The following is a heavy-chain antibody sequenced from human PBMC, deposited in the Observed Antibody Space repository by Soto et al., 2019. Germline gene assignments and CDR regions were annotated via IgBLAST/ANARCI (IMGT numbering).Heavy chain of an antibody. CDR3: ARVGGSGYLDL. J-gene: IGHJ2*01. V-gene: IGHV4-30-2*01. Sequence: QLQLQESGSGLVKPSQTLSLTCAVSGGSISSGGYSWSWIRQPPGKGLEWIGYIYHSGSTYYNPSLKSRVAISIDRSKNQCSLKLSSVTAADTAVYYCARVGGSGYLDLWGRGTLVTVSS. D-gene: IGHD1-26*01. CDR1: GGSISSGGYS. CDR2: IYHSGST.